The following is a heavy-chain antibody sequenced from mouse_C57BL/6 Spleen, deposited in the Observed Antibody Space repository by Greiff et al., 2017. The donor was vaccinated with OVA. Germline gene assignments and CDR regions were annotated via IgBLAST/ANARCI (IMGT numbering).Heavy chain of an antibody. D-gene: IGHD1-1*01. J-gene: IGHJ1*03. CDR2: INPNNGGT. Sequence: EVQLQQSGPELVKPGASVKISCKASGYTFTDYYMNWVKQSHGKSLEWIGDINPNNGGTSYNQKFKGKATLTVDKSSSTAYMELRSLTSEDSAVYYCARLLDYYGSSHWYFEVWGTGTTVTVSS. V-gene: IGHV1-26*01. CDR3: ARLLDYYGSSHWYFEV. CDR1: GYTFTDYY.